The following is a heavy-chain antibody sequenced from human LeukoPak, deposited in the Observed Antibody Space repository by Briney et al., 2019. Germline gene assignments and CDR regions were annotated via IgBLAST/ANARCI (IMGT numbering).Heavy chain of an antibody. J-gene: IGHJ4*02. D-gene: IGHD4-17*01. CDR2: INPNSGGT. CDR3: ARDLNYYGDYYFDY. Sequence: ASVKVSCKASGYTFTGYYMHWVRQAPGQGLEWMGWINPNSGGTNYAQKFQGRVTMTRDTSISTAYMELSRLRSDDTAVYYCARDLNYYGDYYFDYWGQGTLVTVSS. V-gene: IGHV1-2*02. CDR1: GYTFTGYY.